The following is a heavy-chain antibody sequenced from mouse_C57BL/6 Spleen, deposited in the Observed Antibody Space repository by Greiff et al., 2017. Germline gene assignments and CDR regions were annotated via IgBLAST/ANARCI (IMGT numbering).Heavy chain of an antibody. Sequence: VQLQQPGAELVMPGASVKLSCKASGYTFTSYWMHWVKQRPGQGLEWIGEIDPSDSYTNYNQKFKGKSTLTVDKSSSTAYMQLSSLTSEYSAVYYCARGVDGDYWGQGTTLTVSS. CDR3: ARGVDGDY. D-gene: IGHD2-3*01. CDR1: GYTFTSYW. J-gene: IGHJ2*01. V-gene: IGHV1-69*01. CDR2: IDPSDSYT.